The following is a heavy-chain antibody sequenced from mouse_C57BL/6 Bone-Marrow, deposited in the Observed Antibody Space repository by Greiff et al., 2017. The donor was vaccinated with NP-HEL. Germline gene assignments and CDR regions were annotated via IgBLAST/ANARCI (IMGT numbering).Heavy chain of an antibody. CDR2: INPYNGGT. J-gene: IGHJ2*01. D-gene: IGHD2-1*01. CDR3: ARGGSYYGNYFDY. CDR1: GYTFTDYY. V-gene: IGHV1-19*01. Sequence: EVQLQQSGPVLVKPGASVKMSCKASGYTFTDYYMNWVKQSHGKSLEWIGVINPYNGGTSYNQKFKGKATLTVDKSSSTAYMELNSLTSEDSAVYYCARGGSYYGNYFDYWGQGTTLTVSS.